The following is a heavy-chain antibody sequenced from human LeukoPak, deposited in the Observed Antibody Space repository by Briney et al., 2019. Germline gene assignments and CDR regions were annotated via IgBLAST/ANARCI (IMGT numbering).Heavy chain of an antibody. J-gene: IGHJ4*02. CDR3: ARGSVYSYGYKVYYFDY. CDR1: GFTFSSYS. Sequence: GGSLRLSCAASGFTFSSYSMNWVRQAPGKGLEWVSSISSSSSYIYYADSVKGRFTISRDNAKNSLYLQMNSLRAEDTAVYYCARGSVYSYGYKVYYFDYWGQGTLVTVSS. V-gene: IGHV3-21*01. CDR2: ISSSSSYI. D-gene: IGHD5-18*01.